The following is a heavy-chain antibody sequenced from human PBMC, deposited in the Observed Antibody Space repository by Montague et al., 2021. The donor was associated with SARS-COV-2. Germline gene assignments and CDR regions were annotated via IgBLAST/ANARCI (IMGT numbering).Heavy chain of an antibody. CDR1: GFSLSSTGVG. J-gene: IGHJ4*02. D-gene: IGHD1-14*01. V-gene: IGHV2-5*02. Sequence: PALVKPTQTLTLTCAFSGFSLSSTGVGVGWLRQPPGKSLEWLTLIYWDDDKRYNPSLSSRLAITKDTSKNQAVLTLTNLNAADTATYYCAHTNATGAWPIDYWGQGTLVTVS. CDR3: AHTNATGAWPIDY. CDR2: IYWDDDK.